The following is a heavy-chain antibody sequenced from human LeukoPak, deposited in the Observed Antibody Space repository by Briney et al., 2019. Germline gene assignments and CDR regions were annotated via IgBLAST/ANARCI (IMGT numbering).Heavy chain of an antibody. J-gene: IGHJ4*02. CDR1: GFTFSSYA. Sequence: GGSLRLSCAASGFTFSSYAMSWVRQAPGKGLEWVSAISGSGGSTYYADSVKGRFTISRDNSKNTLYLQMNSLRAEDTAVYYCAKGYVLLWFGELSSGSSFDYWGQGTLVTVSS. V-gene: IGHV3-23*01. CDR2: ISGSGGST. CDR3: AKGYVLLWFGELSSGSSFDY. D-gene: IGHD3-10*01.